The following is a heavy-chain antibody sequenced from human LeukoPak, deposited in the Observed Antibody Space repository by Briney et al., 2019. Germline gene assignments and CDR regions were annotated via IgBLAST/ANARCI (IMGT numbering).Heavy chain of an antibody. CDR2: IIPIFGTA. D-gene: IGHD3-22*01. CDR1: GGTFSSYA. Sequence: SVKVSCKASGGTFSSYAISWVRQAPGQGLEWMGGIIPIFGTANYAQKFQGRVTITTDESTSIAYMELSSLRSEDTAVYYCARDLRFNYYDSSGSTQEFDYWGQGTLVTVSS. CDR3: ARDLRFNYYDSSGSTQEFDY. V-gene: IGHV1-69*05. J-gene: IGHJ4*02.